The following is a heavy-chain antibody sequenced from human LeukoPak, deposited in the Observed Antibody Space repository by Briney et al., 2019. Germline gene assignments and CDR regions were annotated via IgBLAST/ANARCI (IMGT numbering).Heavy chain of an antibody. CDR3: AKKRYVNGTATAGYLDV. Sequence: GGSLRLSCAASGFTFTGFAMNWARQAPGRGLEWVLVISGSGGTTHYADSVKGRFPISRDNFKNPVSLQMNSLRAEDTAVYYCAKKRYVNGTATAGYLDVGSQASTVIVS. CDR1: GFTFTGFA. J-gene: IGHJ6*02. CDR2: ISGSGGTT. D-gene: IGHD1-1*01. V-gene: IGHV3-23*01.